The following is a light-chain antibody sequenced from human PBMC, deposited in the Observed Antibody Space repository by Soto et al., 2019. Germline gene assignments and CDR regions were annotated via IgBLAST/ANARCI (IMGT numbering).Light chain of an antibody. CDR2: EVS. Sequence: QSALTQPASVSGSPGQSITISCTGTRTDVGGYNFVSWYQQHPGKAPKLIIYEVSNRPSGVSKRFSGSKSDNTASLTISGLQAEDEADYYCCSYVSSKTYVFGTGTKVTVL. V-gene: IGLV2-14*01. J-gene: IGLJ1*01. CDR3: CSYVSSKTYV. CDR1: RTDVGGYNF.